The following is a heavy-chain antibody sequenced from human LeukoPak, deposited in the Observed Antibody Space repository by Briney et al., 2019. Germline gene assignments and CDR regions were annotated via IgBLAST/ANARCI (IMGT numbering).Heavy chain of an antibody. D-gene: IGHD2/OR15-2a*01. J-gene: IGHJ4*02. Sequence: SETLSLTCTVSGGSISSYYWSWIRQPPGKGLEWIGYIYYSGSTNYNPSLKSRVTISVDTSKNQFSLKLSSVTAADTAVYYCARDLSGRSPFDYWGQGTLVTVSS. CDR2: IYYSGST. CDR3: ARDLSGRSPFDY. V-gene: IGHV4-59*01. CDR1: GGSISSYY.